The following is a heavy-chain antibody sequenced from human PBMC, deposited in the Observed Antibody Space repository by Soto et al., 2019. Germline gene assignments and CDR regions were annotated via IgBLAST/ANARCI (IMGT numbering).Heavy chain of an antibody. Sequence: QITLKEAGPTLVNPTETLTLTCTFSGFSFTTTRMGVGWTRQPPGKALEWLAIIYWDGESRYNPLLRRRLTLTEDTSKTQVVLKMTNMDPKDTATYYCAHRDSTGTTTYFDSWGEGIPVSVAS. CDR3: AHRDSTGTTTYFDS. V-gene: IGHV2-5*02. J-gene: IGHJ4*02. D-gene: IGHD1-1*01. CDR2: IYWDGES. CDR1: GFSFTTTRMG.